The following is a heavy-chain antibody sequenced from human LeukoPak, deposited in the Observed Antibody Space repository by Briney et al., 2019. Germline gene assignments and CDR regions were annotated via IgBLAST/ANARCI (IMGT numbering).Heavy chain of an antibody. CDR2: IYGGGSFT. V-gene: IGHV3-74*01. CDR1: GFTFSNFW. CDR3: ARESDMWGVINY. Sequence: GGSLRLSCAASGFTFSNFWMHWVRQAPGKGLVWVALIYGGGSFTRYADSVKGRFTISRDNAKNTVYLQMNSLRVEDTAVYYCARESDMWGVINYWGQGTLVTVSS. D-gene: IGHD3-10*01. J-gene: IGHJ4*02.